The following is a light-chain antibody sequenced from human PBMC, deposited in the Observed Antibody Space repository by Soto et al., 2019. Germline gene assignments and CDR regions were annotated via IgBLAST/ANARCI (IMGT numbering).Light chain of an antibody. CDR1: ETIYRY. V-gene: IGKV1-5*03. J-gene: IGKJ1*01. CDR2: QAS. Sequence: IQMTQSPPSLSASVGDRVTITCRASETIYRYLNWYQQKPGKVPEVLISQASTLEGGVPSRFSGSGSGTEFTLTISSLQPDDFATYYCQHYNSYSEAFGQGTKVDIK. CDR3: QHYNSYSEA.